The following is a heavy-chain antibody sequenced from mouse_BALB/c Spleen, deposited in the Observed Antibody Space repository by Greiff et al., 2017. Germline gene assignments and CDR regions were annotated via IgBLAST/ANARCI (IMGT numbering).Heavy chain of an antibody. D-gene: IGHD3-3*01. Sequence: EVMLVESGGGLVQPGGSLKLSCAASGFTFSSYGMSWVRQTPDKRLELVATINSNGGSTYYPDSVKGRFTISRDNAKNTLYLQMSSLKSEDTAMYYCARGRDSFAYWGQGTLVTVSA. CDR3: ARGRDSFAY. V-gene: IGHV5-6-3*01. J-gene: IGHJ3*01. CDR1: GFTFSSYG. CDR2: INSNGGST.